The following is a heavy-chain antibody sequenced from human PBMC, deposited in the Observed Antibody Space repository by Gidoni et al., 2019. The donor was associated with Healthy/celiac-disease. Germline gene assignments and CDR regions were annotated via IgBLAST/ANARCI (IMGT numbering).Heavy chain of an antibody. CDR3: AKDRLTLDALDI. CDR1: GLIFSSYA. J-gene: IGHJ3*02. Sequence: EVQLLESGGGLAQPGESLRLPCAASGLIFSSYAMSWVRQAPGKGLEWVSGISAGGGATYYGDSVKGRFTSSRDNSKNTLSLQMNSLRAEDTAVYYCAKDRLTLDALDIWGQGTTVTVSS. CDR2: ISAGGGAT. V-gene: IGHV3-23*01. D-gene: IGHD2-15*01.